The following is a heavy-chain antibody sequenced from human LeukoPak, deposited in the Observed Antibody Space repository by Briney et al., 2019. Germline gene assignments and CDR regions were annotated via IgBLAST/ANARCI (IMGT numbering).Heavy chain of an antibody. CDR2: IYYSGST. J-gene: IGHJ4*02. CDR1: GGSISSGGYY. CDR3: ARLDSLSWYHDY. Sequence: SQTLSLTCTVSGGSISSGGYYWSWIRQPPGKGLEWIGYIYYSGSTYYNPSLKSRVTISVDTSKNQFSLKLSSVTAADTAVYYCARLDSLSWYHDYWGQGTLVTVSS. V-gene: IGHV4-30-4*01. D-gene: IGHD6-13*01.